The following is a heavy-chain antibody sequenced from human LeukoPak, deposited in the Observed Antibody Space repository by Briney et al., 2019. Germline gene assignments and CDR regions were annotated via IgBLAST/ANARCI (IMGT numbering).Heavy chain of an antibody. CDR1: GYTFTDYY. Sequence: ASVKVSCKASGYTFTDYYMHWVRQAPGQGLEWMGWINPNSGGTNYAQKFQGRVSMTRDTSISTAYMELSRLRSDDTDVYYCARNTINWFDPWGQGVLVTVSS. J-gene: IGHJ5*02. D-gene: IGHD5-24*01. CDR3: ARNTINWFDP. V-gene: IGHV1-2*02. CDR2: INPNSGGT.